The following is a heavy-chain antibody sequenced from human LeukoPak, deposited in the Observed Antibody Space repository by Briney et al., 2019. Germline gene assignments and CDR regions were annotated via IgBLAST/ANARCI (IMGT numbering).Heavy chain of an antibody. CDR1: GGSISSYY. CDR3: ARRGDGDPDWFYYGMDV. D-gene: IGHD3-9*01. Sequence: SETLSLTCTVSGGSISSYYWSWIRQPPGKGLEWIGYIYYSGSTNYNPSLKSRVTISVDTSKNQFSLKLSSVTAADTAVYYCARRGDGDPDWFYYGMDVWGQGTTVAVSS. J-gene: IGHJ6*02. V-gene: IGHV4-59*08. CDR2: IYYSGST.